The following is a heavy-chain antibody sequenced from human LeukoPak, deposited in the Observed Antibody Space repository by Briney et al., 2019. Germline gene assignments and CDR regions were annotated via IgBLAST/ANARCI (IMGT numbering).Heavy chain of an antibody. V-gene: IGHV4-34*01. CDR1: GGSFSGYY. CDR2: INHSGST. D-gene: IGHD3-22*01. CDR3: ARGRENSSGYYPPDYIFDY. J-gene: IGHJ4*02. Sequence: SETLSLTCAVYGGSFSGYYWSWIRQPPGKGLEWIGEINHSGSTNYNPSLKSRVTISVDTSKNQFSLKLSSVTAADTAVYYCARGRENSSGYYPPDYIFDYWGQGTLVTVSS.